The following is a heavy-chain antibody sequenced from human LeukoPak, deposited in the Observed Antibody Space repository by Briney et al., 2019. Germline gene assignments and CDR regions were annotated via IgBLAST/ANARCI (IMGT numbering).Heavy chain of an antibody. Sequence: PSETLSLTCTVSGGSISSYYWSWIRQPPGKGLEWIGYIYYSGSTNYNPSLKSRVTISVDTSKNQFSLKLSSVTAAHTAVYYCAREGGYSIFDYWGQGTLVTVSS. CDR1: GGSISSYY. J-gene: IGHJ4*02. D-gene: IGHD4-11*01. CDR2: IYYSGST. V-gene: IGHV4-59*01. CDR3: AREGGYSIFDY.